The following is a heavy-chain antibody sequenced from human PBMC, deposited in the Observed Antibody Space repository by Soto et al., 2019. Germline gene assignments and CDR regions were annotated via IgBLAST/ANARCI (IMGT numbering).Heavy chain of an antibody. D-gene: IGHD6-19*01. CDR1: RVAFSKFI. Sequence: QAQLEQSGGEVKQPGSSVKVACKASRVAFSKFIVTWVRQAPGLGLEWVGGIIPIFGTANYAQKFQGRVTITADESTSTSYMEVNKLRSEDTAVYYCAKVRYSSPMGYYYGMDVWGQGTTVTVSS. V-gene: IGHV1-69*01. J-gene: IGHJ6*02. CDR3: AKVRYSSPMGYYYGMDV. CDR2: IIPIFGTA.